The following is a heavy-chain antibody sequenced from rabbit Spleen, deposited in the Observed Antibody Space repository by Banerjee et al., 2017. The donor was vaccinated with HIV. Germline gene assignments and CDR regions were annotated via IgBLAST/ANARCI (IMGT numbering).Heavy chain of an antibody. J-gene: IGHJ4*01. D-gene: IGHD4-1*01. Sequence: QSLEESGGDLVKPEGSLTLTCTASGFSFSSSYYMCWVRQAPGKGLEWIACIDVVRSSSKTYYTSWARGRFTVSKTSSTTVTLQMTSLTAADTATYFCARDAAGREDFNLWGPGTLVT. CDR1: GFSFSSSYY. V-gene: IGHV1S40*01. CDR3: ARDAAGREDFNL. CDR2: IDVVRSSSKT.